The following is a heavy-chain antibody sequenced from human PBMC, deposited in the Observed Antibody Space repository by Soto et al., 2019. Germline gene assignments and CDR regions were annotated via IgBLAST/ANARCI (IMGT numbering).Heavy chain of an antibody. CDR3: ASFTMVRGVKDYYYGMDV. J-gene: IGHJ6*02. CDR1: GYSFTSYG. D-gene: IGHD3-10*01. V-gene: IGHV5-10-1*01. Sequence: GESLNISDKSSGYSFTSYGISWVRQMPGKGLEWMGRIDPSDSYTNYSPSFQGHVTISADKSISTAYLQWSSLKASDTAMYYCASFTMVRGVKDYYYGMDVWGQGTTVTVSS. CDR2: IDPSDSYT.